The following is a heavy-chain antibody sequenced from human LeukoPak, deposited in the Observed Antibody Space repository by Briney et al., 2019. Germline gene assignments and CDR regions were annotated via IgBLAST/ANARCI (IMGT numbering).Heavy chain of an antibody. CDR2: IRYDGSNK. D-gene: IGHD3-10*01. Sequence: QPGGSLRLSCVASGFTFSTYGMHWVRQAPGKGLEWVAFIRYDGSNKYYSDSVKGRFTISRDISKNTLYLQMNSLRAEDTAVYYCAIEFQELTYWGQGTLVTVSS. CDR1: GFTFSTYG. V-gene: IGHV3-30*02. CDR3: AIEFQELTY. J-gene: IGHJ4*02.